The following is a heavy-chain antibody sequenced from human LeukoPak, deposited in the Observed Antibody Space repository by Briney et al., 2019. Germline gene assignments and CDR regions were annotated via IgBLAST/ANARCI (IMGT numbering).Heavy chain of an antibody. J-gene: IGHJ3*02. CDR2: VDPEDGET. D-gene: IGHD3-3*01. CDR3: IIPSIFGGNNAFDI. CDR1: GYTFTDYY. Sequence: ASVKVSCKASGYTFTDYYMHWVQQAPGKGLEWMGRVDPEDGETIYAEKFQGRVTITADTSTDTAYMELSSLRSEDTAVYYCIIPSIFGGNNAFDIWGQRKKGTRSS. V-gene: IGHV1-69-2*01.